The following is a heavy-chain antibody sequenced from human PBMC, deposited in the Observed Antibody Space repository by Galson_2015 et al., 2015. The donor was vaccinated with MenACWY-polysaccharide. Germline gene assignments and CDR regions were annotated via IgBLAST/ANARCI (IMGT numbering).Heavy chain of an antibody. CDR1: GGSITSHF. J-gene: IGHJ5*02. Sequence: ETLSLTCAVSGGSITSHFWTWIRQPPGKGLEWIGYMSYSGFTKYNPSLWSRVSTSVDTSKNQFSLRLYSVTGADTAVYYCARIETGGGSFGWFGPWAREPWSPSRQ. CDR2: MSYSGFT. V-gene: IGHV4-59*11. D-gene: IGHD3-16*01. CDR3: ARIETGGGSFGWFGP.